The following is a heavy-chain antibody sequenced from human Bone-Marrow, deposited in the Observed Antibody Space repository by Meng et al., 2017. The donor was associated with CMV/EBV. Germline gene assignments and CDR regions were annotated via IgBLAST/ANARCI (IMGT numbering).Heavy chain of an antibody. CDR2: IRYDGSNK. CDR3: AKDRIAAAVPDY. D-gene: IGHD6-13*01. Sequence: GESLKISCAASGFTFSSYAMHWVRQAPGKGLEWVAFIRYDGSNKYYADSVKGRFTISRDNSKNTLYLQMNSLRAEDTAVYYCAKDRIAAAVPDYWGQGTLVTVSS. CDR1: GFTFSSYA. J-gene: IGHJ4*02. V-gene: IGHV3-30*02.